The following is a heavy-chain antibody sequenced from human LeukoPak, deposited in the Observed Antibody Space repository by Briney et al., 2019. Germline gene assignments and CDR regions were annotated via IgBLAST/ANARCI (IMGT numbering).Heavy chain of an antibody. V-gene: IGHV3-30*18. CDR3: AKENSYYGSGSQLNYFDY. CDR1: GFTFSSYG. Sequence: GGSLRLSCAASGFTFSSYGMHWVRQAPGKGLEWVAVISYDGSNKYYADSVKGRFTISRDNSKNTLYLQMNSLGAEDTAVYYCAKENSYYGSGSQLNYFDYWGQGTLVTVSS. J-gene: IGHJ4*02. CDR2: ISYDGSNK. D-gene: IGHD3-10*01.